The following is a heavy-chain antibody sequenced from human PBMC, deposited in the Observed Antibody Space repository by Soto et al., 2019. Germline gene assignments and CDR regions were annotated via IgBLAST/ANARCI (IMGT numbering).Heavy chain of an antibody. CDR3: ARHRFGSSPFDY. Sequence: QLQLQESGPGLVKPSETLSLTCTVSGGSISSSSYYWGWIRQPPGKGLEWIGSIYYSGSTYYNPSLQSRVTISVDTSKNQFSLKLSSVTAADTAVYYCARHRFGSSPFDYWGQGTLVTVSS. J-gene: IGHJ4*02. V-gene: IGHV4-39*01. CDR2: IYYSGST. CDR1: GGSISSSSYY. D-gene: IGHD6-13*01.